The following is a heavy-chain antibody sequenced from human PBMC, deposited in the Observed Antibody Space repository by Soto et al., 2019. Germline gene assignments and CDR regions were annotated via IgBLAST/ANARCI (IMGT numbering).Heavy chain of an antibody. CDR3: AKGASTTVFAFNDY. CDR1: GFTFDDYA. J-gene: IGHJ4*02. CDR2: ISWNSGNL. D-gene: IGHD4-17*01. Sequence: DVQLVESGGGLVQPGRSLRLSCAASGFTFDDYAMHWVRRGPGKGLEWVSSISWNSGNLGYADSVKGRFTISRDNAKNSLYLQMNSLRGEDTALYYCAKGASTTVFAFNDYWGQGTLVTVSS. V-gene: IGHV3-9*01.